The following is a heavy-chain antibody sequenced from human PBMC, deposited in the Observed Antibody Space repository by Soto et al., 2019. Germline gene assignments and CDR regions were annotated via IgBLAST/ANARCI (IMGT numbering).Heavy chain of an antibody. CDR1: GGSISTYY. J-gene: IGHJ4*02. V-gene: IGHV4-59*01. Sequence: PSETLSLTCTCSGGSISTYYCSLNRQPPGKGLEWIGYIYYSGSTHYNPSLKSRVTISVDTSKNQFSLKLSSVTAADTAVYYCARGSPKNWNHYYLDYWGQGNQVTVSS. CDR2: IYYSGST. CDR3: ARGSPKNWNHYYLDY. D-gene: IGHD1-1*01.